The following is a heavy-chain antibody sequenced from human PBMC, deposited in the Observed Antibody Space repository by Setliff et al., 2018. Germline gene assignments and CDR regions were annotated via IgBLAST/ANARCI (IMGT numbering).Heavy chain of an antibody. CDR2: IYHSGST. D-gene: IGHD3-22*01. J-gene: IGHJ5*02. CDR3: ARTNYYDSSTYFNWFDP. Sequence: PSETLSLTCAVSGYSISSGYYWGWTRQPPGKGLEWIGSIYHSGSTYYNPSLKSRVTMSVDTSKNQFSLKLSSVTAADTAVYYCARTNYYDSSTYFNWFDPWGQGTLVTVSS. CDR1: GYSISSGYY. V-gene: IGHV4-38-2*01.